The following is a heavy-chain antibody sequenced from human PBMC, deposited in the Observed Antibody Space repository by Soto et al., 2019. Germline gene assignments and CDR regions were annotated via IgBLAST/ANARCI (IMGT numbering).Heavy chain of an antibody. J-gene: IGHJ4*02. D-gene: IGHD1-26*01. CDR3: ARAIRGSDQGY. CDR1: GYTFTSYY. V-gene: IGHV1-46*01. Sequence: QVQLVQSGAEVKKPGASVKVSCKASGYTFTSYYMHWVRQAPGQGLEWMGIINPSGGSTSYAQKFQGRVPMTRDTSTSTGYMELSSLRSEDTAVYYCARAIRGSDQGYWGQGTLVTVSS. CDR2: INPSGGST.